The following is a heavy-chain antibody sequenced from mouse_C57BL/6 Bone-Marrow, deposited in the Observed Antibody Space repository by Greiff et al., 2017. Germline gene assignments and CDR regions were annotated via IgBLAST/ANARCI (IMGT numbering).Heavy chain of an antibody. D-gene: IGHD4-1*01. Sequence: DVQLVESGEGLVKPGGSLKLSCAASGFTFSSYAMSWVRQTPEKRLEWVAYISSGGDYIYYADTVKGRFTISRDNARNTLYLQMSSLKSEDTAMYYCTRDRSNWGFDYWGQGTTLTVSS. CDR3: TRDRSNWGFDY. CDR2: ISSGGDYI. V-gene: IGHV5-9-1*02. CDR1: GFTFSSYA. J-gene: IGHJ2*01.